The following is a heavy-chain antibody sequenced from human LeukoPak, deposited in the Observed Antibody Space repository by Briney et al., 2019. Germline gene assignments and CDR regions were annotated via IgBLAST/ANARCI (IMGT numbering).Heavy chain of an antibody. CDR3: ARHVTYYYDSSGYYFDY. D-gene: IGHD3-22*01. Sequence: GESLKISCKGSGYSFTSYWIGWVRQMPGKGLEWMGIIYPGDSDTRYSPSFQGQVTTSADKSISTAYLQWSSLKASDTAMYYCARHVTYYYDSSGYYFDYWGQGTLVTVSS. V-gene: IGHV5-51*01. J-gene: IGHJ4*02. CDR1: GYSFTSYW. CDR2: IYPGDSDT.